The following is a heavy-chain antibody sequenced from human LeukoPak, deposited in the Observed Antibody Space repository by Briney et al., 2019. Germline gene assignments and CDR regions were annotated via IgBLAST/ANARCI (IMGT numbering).Heavy chain of an antibody. CDR1: GGTFSSYA. D-gene: IGHD2-2*01. V-gene: IGHV1-69*13. CDR3: ARVIQLPNEYFQH. J-gene: IGHJ1*01. CDR2: IIPIFGTA. Sequence: ASVKVSCKASGGTFSSYAISWVRQAPGQGLEWMGGIIPIFGTANYAQKFQGRVTITADESTSTAYMELSGLRSEDTAVYYCARVIQLPNEYFQHWGQGTLVTVSS.